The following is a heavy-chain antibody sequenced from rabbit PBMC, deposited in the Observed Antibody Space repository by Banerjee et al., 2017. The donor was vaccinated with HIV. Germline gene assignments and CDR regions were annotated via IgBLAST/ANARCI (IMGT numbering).Heavy chain of an antibody. V-gene: IGHV1S40*01. CDR3: ARYFYYGGWNL. Sequence: QSVEESGGDLVKPGGTLTLTCTASGFSFSSGYYMWWVRQAPGKGLEWIGHINTGSGSTYYASWAKGRFTISKTSSTTVTLQMTSLTAADTATYFCARYFYYGGWNLWGPGTLVTVS. CDR2: INTGSGST. D-gene: IGHD4-1*01. CDR1: GFSFSSGYY. J-gene: IGHJ4*01.